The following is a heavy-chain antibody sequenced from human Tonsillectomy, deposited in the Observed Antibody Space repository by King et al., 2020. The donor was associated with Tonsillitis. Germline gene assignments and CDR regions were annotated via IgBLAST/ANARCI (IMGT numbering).Heavy chain of an antibody. CDR2: IYSGGSTS. Sequence: VQLVESGGGLVQPGGSLRLSCAASGFTFSSYAMTWVRQAPGKGLEWVSIIYSGGSTSYYADSVKGRFTISRDNSKNTLYVQMNSLRAEDTALYYCAKVLGQFASSTSCDHWYFDLWGRGTLVTVSS. CDR3: AKVLGQFASSTSCDHWYFDL. J-gene: IGHJ2*01. CDR1: GFTFSSYA. D-gene: IGHD2-2*01. V-gene: IGHV3-23*03.